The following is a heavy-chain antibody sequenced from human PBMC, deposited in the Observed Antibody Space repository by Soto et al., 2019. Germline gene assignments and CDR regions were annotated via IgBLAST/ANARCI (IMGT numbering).Heavy chain of an antibody. CDR2: IYHSGST. CDR3: ARDMGTYYYGSGSYSSAFDI. Sequence: SETLSLTCAVSSGSISSSNWWSWVRQPPGKGLEWIGEIYHSGSTNYNPSLKSRVTISVDKSKNQFSLKLSSVTAADTAVYYCARDMGTYYYGSGSYSSAFDIWGQGTMVTVSS. CDR1: SGSISSSNW. V-gene: IGHV4-4*02. J-gene: IGHJ3*02. D-gene: IGHD3-10*01.